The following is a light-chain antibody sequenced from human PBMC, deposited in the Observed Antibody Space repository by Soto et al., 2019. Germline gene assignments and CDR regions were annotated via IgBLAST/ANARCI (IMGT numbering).Light chain of an antibody. CDR3: QQYDTSPLT. V-gene: IGKV3-20*01. CDR2: GAS. Sequence: DIVLTQSPGTLSLSPGERATLSCRASQSVGSIYLAWYQQKPGQAPRLLIHGASNRASGIPDRFSGSGSGTDFTLTISRLEPEDFAVYHCQQYDTSPLTFGGGTKVDIK. J-gene: IGKJ4*01. CDR1: QSVGSIY.